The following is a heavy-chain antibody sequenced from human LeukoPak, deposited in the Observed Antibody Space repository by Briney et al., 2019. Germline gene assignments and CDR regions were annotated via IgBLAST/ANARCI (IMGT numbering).Heavy chain of an antibody. J-gene: IGHJ5*02. CDR1: GGTFSSYA. CDR3: ARVRSGYSYGYLDWFDP. Sequence: SVRVSCKASGGTFSSYAISWVRQAPGQGLEWMGRIIPILGIANYAQKFQGRVTITADKSTSTAYMELSSLRSEDTAAYYCARVRSGYSYGYLDWFDPWGQGTLVTVSS. V-gene: IGHV1-69*04. CDR2: IIPILGIA. D-gene: IGHD5-18*01.